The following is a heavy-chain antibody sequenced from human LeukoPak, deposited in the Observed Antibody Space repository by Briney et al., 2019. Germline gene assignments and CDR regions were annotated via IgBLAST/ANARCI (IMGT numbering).Heavy chain of an antibody. Sequence: GESLKISCKGSGYSFTSYWIGWVRQMPGKGLEWMGIIYPGYSDTRYNPSFQGQLTISAAKSISTAYLQWSSLKASDTAMYYCARHGEPSDPFDIWGQGTMVTVSS. D-gene: IGHD1-14*01. CDR1: GYSFTSYW. J-gene: IGHJ3*02. V-gene: IGHV5-51*01. CDR2: IYPGYSDT. CDR3: ARHGEPSDPFDI.